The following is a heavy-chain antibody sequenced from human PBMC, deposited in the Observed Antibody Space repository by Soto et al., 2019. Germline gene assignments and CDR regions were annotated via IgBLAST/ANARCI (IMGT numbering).Heavy chain of an antibody. CDR2: INPNGGST. D-gene: IGHD6-13*01. CDR1: GYTFTNYY. V-gene: IGHV1-46*01. Sequence: QVQLVQSGAEVKKPGASVKLSGKASGYTFTNYYIHWVRQAPGQGLEWMAIINPNGGSTNYAQKFQGRVTLTRDTSTSTVYMDLSSLKSEDTAVYYCARGLAAGDYWGQGTLVTVSS. J-gene: IGHJ4*02. CDR3: ARGLAAGDY.